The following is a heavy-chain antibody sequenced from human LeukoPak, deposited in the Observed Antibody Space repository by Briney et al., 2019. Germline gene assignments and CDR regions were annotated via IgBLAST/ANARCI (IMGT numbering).Heavy chain of an antibody. Sequence: ASVKVSCTASGYPFTSHYMHWVRQAPGQGLEWMGWINPKSGGTNYAQKLQGRVTMTRDTSISTAYMDMSSLRSDDTAVYYCARNLWFGESSDAFDMWGQGTMVTVSS. D-gene: IGHD3-10*01. CDR3: ARNLWFGESSDAFDM. J-gene: IGHJ3*02. CDR1: GYPFTSHY. CDR2: INPKSGGT. V-gene: IGHV1-2*02.